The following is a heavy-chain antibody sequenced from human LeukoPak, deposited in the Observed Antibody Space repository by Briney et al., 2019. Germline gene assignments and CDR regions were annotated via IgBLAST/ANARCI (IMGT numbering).Heavy chain of an antibody. D-gene: IGHD3-16*01. J-gene: IGHJ4*02. CDR2: IYYSGST. CDR1: RGSISSSRYY. V-gene: IGHV4-39*07. Sequence: SETLSLTCTVSRGSISSSRYYWGGSRDPPGRGLEWSGSIYYSGSTHYNPPPKSRVTISVDTPKKQFSLKRGSVTPADTRVCHCARVALAFRAPLYYFDYWGQGTLVTVSS. CDR3: ARVALAFRAPLYYFDY.